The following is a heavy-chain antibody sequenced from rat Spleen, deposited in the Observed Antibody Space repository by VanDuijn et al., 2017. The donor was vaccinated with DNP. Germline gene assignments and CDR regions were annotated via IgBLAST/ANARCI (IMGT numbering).Heavy chain of an antibody. J-gene: IGHJ3*01. CDR1: GFTFSDYD. CDR3: VRELGAGAY. D-gene: IGHD5-1*01. V-gene: IGHV5S10*01. CDR2: VNYDGSRT. Sequence: EVQLAESGGGLVQPGRSLKLSCAASGFTFSDYDVAWVRQAPKKGLEWVATVNYDGSRTYYRDSVKGRFTVSRDNAKSTLYLQMDSLRSDDTATYYCVRELGAGAYWGQGTLVTVSS.